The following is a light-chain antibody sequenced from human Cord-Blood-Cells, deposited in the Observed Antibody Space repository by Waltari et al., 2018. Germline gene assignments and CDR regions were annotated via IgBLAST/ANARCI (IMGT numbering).Light chain of an antibody. CDR3: QQYYSTPQT. V-gene: IGKV4-1*01. J-gene: IGKJ1*01. Sequence: DIVMTQSPDSLAVSLGERATINCTSSPSVLYSSNNKNYLAWYQQKPGQPPKLLISWASTRESGVPDRFSGSGSGTDFTLTISSLQAEDVAVYYCQQYYSTPQTFGQGTKVEIK. CDR2: WAS. CDR1: PSVLYSSNNKNY.